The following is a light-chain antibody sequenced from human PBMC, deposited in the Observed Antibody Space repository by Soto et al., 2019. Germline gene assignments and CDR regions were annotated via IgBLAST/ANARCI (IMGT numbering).Light chain of an antibody. V-gene: IGKV1-5*01. CDR3: QQYNSYLWT. CDR2: DAS. Sequence: IQMTQSPSTLSASVGDRVTITCRASQSISSWLAWYQQKPGKAPKLLIYDASSLESGVPSRFSGSGSGTEFTLTISSLQPDDFATYYCQQYNSYLWTFGQGTKLEIK. J-gene: IGKJ2*01. CDR1: QSISSW.